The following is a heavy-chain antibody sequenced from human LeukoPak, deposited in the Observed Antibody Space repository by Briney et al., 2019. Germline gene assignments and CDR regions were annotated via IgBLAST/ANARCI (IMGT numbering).Heavy chain of an antibody. CDR3: AKGKLVPAALFDY. J-gene: IGHJ4*02. D-gene: IGHD2-2*01. CDR1: GFTFSGYA. CDR2: TSGSGDST. V-gene: IGHV3-23*01. Sequence: AGGSLRLSCAASGFTFSGYAMTWARQAPGKGLEWVSTTSGSGDSTHYADSVKGRFTISRDNSKNTLYLQVNSLRAEDTAVYYCAKGKLVPAALFDYWGQGTLVTVSS.